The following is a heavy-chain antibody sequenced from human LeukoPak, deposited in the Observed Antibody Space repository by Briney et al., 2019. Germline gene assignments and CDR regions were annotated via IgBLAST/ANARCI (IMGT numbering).Heavy chain of an antibody. J-gene: IGHJ4*02. V-gene: IGHV4-39*07. CDR1: GGSISSSSYY. CDR2: IYYSGST. Sequence: SETLSLTCTVSGGSISSSSYYWGWIRQPPGKGLEWIGSIYYSGSTNYNPSLKSRVTISVDTSKNQFSLKLSSVTAADTAVYYCARDGMSGSGLDYWGQGTLVTVSS. CDR3: ARDGMSGSGLDY. D-gene: IGHD6-19*01.